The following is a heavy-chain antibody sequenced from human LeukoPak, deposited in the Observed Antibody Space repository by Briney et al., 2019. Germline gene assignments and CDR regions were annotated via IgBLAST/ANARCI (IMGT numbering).Heavy chain of an antibody. D-gene: IGHD3-16*02. Sequence: PSETLSLTCTVSGGSISTYYWSWIRQPPGKGLEWIGYISYSGSSNYNPSLTSRVAISVEKTKNKSSLTQNSITAADTAVYYCARYIWGSYPTFEDYWGQGSLVTVSS. CDR3: ARYIWGSYPTFEDY. J-gene: IGHJ4*02. CDR2: ISYSGSS. V-gene: IGHV4-59*01. CDR1: GGSISTYY.